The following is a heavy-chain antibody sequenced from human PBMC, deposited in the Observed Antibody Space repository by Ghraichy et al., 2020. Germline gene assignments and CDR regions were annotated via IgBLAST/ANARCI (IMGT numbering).Heavy chain of an antibody. Sequence: LTLTCAASGFTFSSYAMSWVRQAPGKGLEWVSAISGSGGSTYYADSVKGRFTISRDNSKNTLYLQMNSLRAEDTAVYYCAKAYYGDSRRIDYWGQGTLVTVSS. CDR3: AKAYYGDSRRIDY. V-gene: IGHV3-23*01. J-gene: IGHJ4*02. CDR1: GFTFSSYA. CDR2: ISGSGGST. D-gene: IGHD4-17*01.